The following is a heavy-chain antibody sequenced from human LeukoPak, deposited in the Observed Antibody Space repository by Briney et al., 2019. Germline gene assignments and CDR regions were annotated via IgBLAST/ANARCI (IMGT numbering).Heavy chain of an antibody. CDR3: AKGIVGTTTPFDY. D-gene: IGHD1-26*01. Sequence: GGSLRLSCAASGFTFSSYAMSWVRQAPGKGLEWVSAISGSGGSTYYADSVKGRFTISRDNSKNTLYLQMSSLRAEDTAVYYCAKGIVGTTTPFDYWGQGTLVTVSS. J-gene: IGHJ4*02. CDR1: GFTFSSYA. CDR2: ISGSGGST. V-gene: IGHV3-23*01.